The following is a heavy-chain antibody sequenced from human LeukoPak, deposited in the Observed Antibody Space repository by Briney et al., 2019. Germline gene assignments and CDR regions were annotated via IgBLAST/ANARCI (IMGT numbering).Heavy chain of an antibody. D-gene: IGHD3-22*01. CDR1: GGTFSSYA. Sequence: GASVNVSCTASGGTFSSYAISWVRQAPGQGLEWMGWINPNSGGTNYAQKFQGWVTMTRDTSISTAYMELSRLRSDDTAVYYCALSRRYDSSGYSFNWFDPWGQGTLVTVSS. J-gene: IGHJ5*02. CDR3: ALSRRYDSSGYSFNWFDP. CDR2: INPNSGGT. V-gene: IGHV1-2*04.